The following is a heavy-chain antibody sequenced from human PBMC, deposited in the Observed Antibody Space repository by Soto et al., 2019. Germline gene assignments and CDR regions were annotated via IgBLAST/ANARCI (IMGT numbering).Heavy chain of an antibody. D-gene: IGHD3-10*01. J-gene: IGHJ4*02. V-gene: IGHV1-46*01. Sequence: XSVKVSCNASGYPLTNYYMDWVRQAPGQGLEWMGIIYPSGGSTRNAQKFQGRVTMTRDTSTSTVYMELSSLRSEDTAVPYCARDFSGPMDYWGRGTLVTVSS. CDR3: ARDFSGPMDY. CDR1: GYPLTNYY. CDR2: IYPSGGST.